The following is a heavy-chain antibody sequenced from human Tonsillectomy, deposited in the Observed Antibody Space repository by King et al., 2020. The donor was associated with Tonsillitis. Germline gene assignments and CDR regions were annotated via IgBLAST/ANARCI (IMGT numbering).Heavy chain of an antibody. Sequence: QLVQSGAEVKKPGASVKVSCKASGYGFTDYYMHWVRQAPGQGLEWMRWVNSNSGGRNYAQKFQGRVTLTRDASISTASMELRSLRSDDTAVYYCARGGKSAYGMDVWGQGTTVTVS. CDR2: VNSNSGGR. J-gene: IGHJ6*02. D-gene: IGHD3-16*01. V-gene: IGHV1-2*02. CDR1: GYGFTDYY. CDR3: ARGGKSAYGMDV.